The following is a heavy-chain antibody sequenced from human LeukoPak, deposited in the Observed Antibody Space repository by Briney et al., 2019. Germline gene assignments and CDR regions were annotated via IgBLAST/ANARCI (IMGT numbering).Heavy chain of an antibody. CDR1: GYRFTSYG. CDR3: ARDQGGYDLDY. V-gene: IGHV1-18*01. D-gene: IGHD5-12*01. CDR2: ISVYNGNT. Sequence: GASVKVSCKTSGYRFTSYGMSWVRQAPGQGLEWMGWISVYNGNTNYAQKLQGRVTMTTDTSTSTAYMELRSLRSDDTAVYLCARDQGGYDLDYWGQGTLVTVSS. J-gene: IGHJ4*02.